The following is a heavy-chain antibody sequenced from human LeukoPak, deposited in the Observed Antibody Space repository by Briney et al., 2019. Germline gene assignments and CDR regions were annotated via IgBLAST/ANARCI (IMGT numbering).Heavy chain of an antibody. Sequence: GGSLRLSCAASGFTFSSYAMSWVRQAPGKGPEWVSGISGSGGLTYYADSVKGRFTISRDNAKNSLYLQMNSLRAEDTAMYYCAREHMGVSAFDIWGQGTMVTVSS. D-gene: IGHD1-26*01. V-gene: IGHV3-21*04. CDR2: ISGSGGLT. CDR1: GFTFSSYA. CDR3: AREHMGVSAFDI. J-gene: IGHJ3*02.